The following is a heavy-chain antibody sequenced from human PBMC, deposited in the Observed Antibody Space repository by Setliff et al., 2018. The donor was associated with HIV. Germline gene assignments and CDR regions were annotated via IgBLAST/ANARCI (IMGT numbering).Heavy chain of an antibody. V-gene: IGHV4-34*01. CDR3: ARYDGYKVSFDN. J-gene: IGHJ4*02. Sequence: SETLSLTCGVYGGSLSDYYWNWIRQPPGKGLEWIAEINHSGSTNYNPSLKSRVTISVDTSQNQLSLKLSSVTAANTAMYYCARYDGYKVSFDNWGPGTLVTVSS. CDR2: INHSGST. CDR1: GGSLSDYY. D-gene: IGHD5-18*01.